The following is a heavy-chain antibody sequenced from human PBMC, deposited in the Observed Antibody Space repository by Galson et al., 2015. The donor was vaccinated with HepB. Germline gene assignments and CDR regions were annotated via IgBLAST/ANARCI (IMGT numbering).Heavy chain of an antibody. D-gene: IGHD3-10*01. V-gene: IGHV3-30*02. CDR3: AKDGAWFGEFSFSHFDY. Sequence: SLRLSCAASGFSFRNYGMHWVRQAPGKGLEWVAFIRYDGSNEYYADSVKGRFTISRDNSKNTLYLRMNSLRAEDTAVYYCAKDGAWFGEFSFSHFDYWGQGTLVTVSS. CDR2: IRYDGSNE. J-gene: IGHJ4*02. CDR1: GFSFRNYG.